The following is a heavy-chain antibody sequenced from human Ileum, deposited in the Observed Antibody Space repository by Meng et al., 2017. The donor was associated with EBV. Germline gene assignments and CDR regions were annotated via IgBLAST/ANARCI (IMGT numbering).Heavy chain of an antibody. J-gene: IGHJ4*02. CDR3: SRDLVGSDDY. V-gene: IGHV3-74*01. CDR1: GFTFSSYW. D-gene: IGHD6-6*01. CDR2: INENGATT. Sequence: EVQLVESGGALVQPGGSLSLSWAASGFTFSSYWMHWVRQVPGKGLVWVSRINENGATTTYADSVRGRFTIFRDNAKNTLYLQMNSLRAEDTAVYYCSRDLVGSDDYWGQGTLVTVSS.